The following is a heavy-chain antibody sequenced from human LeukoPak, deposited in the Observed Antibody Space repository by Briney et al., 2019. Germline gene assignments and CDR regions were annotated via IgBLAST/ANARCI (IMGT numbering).Heavy chain of an antibody. CDR2: ISSRSIYI. Sequence: PGGSLRLSCAASGFTFSDYSMNWVRQAPGKGLEWVSSISSRSIYIYYADSVKGRFTISRDNAKNSLFLQMNSLRAEDTAVYYCARILDSAWGELGYWGQGTLVTVSS. CDR1: GFTFSDYS. J-gene: IGHJ4*02. CDR3: ARILDSAWGELGY. V-gene: IGHV3-21*01. D-gene: IGHD6-19*01.